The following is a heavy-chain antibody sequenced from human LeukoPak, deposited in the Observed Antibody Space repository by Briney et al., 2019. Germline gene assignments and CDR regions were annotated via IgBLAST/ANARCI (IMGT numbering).Heavy chain of an antibody. CDR3: ARGPLFYYDSSGYYDY. Sequence: ASLKVSCKASGYTFTSYYFHCLRQAPGQGLEWMGWINPNSGGTNYAQKFQGRVTMARDSSISTAYMELSRLISDDTAVYYCARGPLFYYDSSGYYDYWGRGTLVTVSS. CDR2: INPNSGGT. J-gene: IGHJ4*02. CDR1: GYTFTSYY. V-gene: IGHV1-2*02. D-gene: IGHD3-22*01.